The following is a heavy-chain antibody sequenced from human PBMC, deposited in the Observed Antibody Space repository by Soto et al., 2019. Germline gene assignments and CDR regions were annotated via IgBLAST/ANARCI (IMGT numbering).Heavy chain of an antibody. CDR3: ARGEYSSGWEGWFDP. CDR1: GGSVSSGSYY. J-gene: IGHJ5*02. CDR2: IYSSGST. V-gene: IGHV4-61*01. D-gene: IGHD6-19*01. Sequence: QVQLQESGPGLVKPSETLSLTCTVSGGSVSSGSYYWSWIRQPPGKGLEWIGYIYSSGSTNYNPSLKSRVTIAVDTSKNQFSLKLSSVTAADTAVYYCARGEYSSGWEGWFDPWGQGTLVTVSS.